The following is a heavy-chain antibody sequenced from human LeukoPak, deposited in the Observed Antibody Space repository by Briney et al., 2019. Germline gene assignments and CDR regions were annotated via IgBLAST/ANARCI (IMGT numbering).Heavy chain of an antibody. CDR1: GYTFTSYG. Sequence: ASVKVSCKASGYTFTSYGISWVRQAPGQGLEWMGWISAYNGNTNYAQKLQGRVTMTTDTSTSTAYMELRSLRSDDTAVYYCARDLHPYSSSWYDYWGQGTLVTVSS. D-gene: IGHD6-13*01. CDR3: ARDLHPYSSSWYDY. J-gene: IGHJ4*02. CDR2: ISAYNGNT. V-gene: IGHV1-18*01.